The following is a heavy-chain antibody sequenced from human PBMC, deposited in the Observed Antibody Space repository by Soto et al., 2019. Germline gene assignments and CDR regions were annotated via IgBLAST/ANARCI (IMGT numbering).Heavy chain of an antibody. CDR1: GGTFSSYT. CDR2: IIPILGIA. CDR3: ARAASGGDSSGCDP. Sequence: QVQLVQSGAEVKKPGSSVKVSCKASGGTFSSYTISWVRQAPGQGLEWMGRIIPILGIANYAQKFQGRVTITADKSTSTAYMELSSLRSEDTAVYYCARAASGGDSSGCDPWGQGTLVTVSS. D-gene: IGHD2-15*01. V-gene: IGHV1-69*02. J-gene: IGHJ5*02.